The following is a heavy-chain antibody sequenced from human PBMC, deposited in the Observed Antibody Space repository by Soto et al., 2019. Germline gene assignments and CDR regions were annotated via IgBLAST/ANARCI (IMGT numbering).Heavy chain of an antibody. J-gene: IGHJ6*02. V-gene: IGHV4-31*03. CDR2: IYYSGST. CDR3: ARARGVATIIYYYGMDV. D-gene: IGHD5-12*01. Sequence: PSETLSLTCTVSGGSISSGGHYWSWIRQHPGKGLEWIGYIYYSGSTYYNPSLKSRVTISVDTSKNQFSLKLSSVTAADTAVYYCARARGVATIIYYYGMDVWGQGTTVTVSS. CDR1: GGSISSGGHY.